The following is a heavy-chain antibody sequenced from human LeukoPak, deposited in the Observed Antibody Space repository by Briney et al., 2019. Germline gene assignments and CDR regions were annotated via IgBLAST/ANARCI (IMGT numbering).Heavy chain of an antibody. Sequence: SQTLSLTCAISGDSFSSNSAAWNWIRQSPSRGLEWLGRTYYRSNWYSDYAISVKSRITTNPDTSTSQLSLQLNSVTPEDTAVYYCARGSIPAAALDYWGQGTLVTVSS. CDR2: TYYRSNWYS. CDR3: ARGSIPAAALDY. CDR1: GDSFSSNSAA. J-gene: IGHJ4*02. D-gene: IGHD6-13*01. V-gene: IGHV6-1*01.